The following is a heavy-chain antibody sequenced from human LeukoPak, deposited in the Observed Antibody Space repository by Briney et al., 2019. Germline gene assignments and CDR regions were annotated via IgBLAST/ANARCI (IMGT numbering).Heavy chain of an antibody. Sequence: GASVKVSCKASGGTFSSYAISWVRQAPGQGLEWMGWISAYNGNTNYAQKLQGRVTMTTDTSTSTAYMELRSLRSDDTAVYYCARGSMVRDEPYYFDYWGQGTLVTVSS. CDR3: ARGSMVRDEPYYFDY. J-gene: IGHJ4*02. D-gene: IGHD3-10*01. CDR1: GGTFSSYA. CDR2: ISAYNGNT. V-gene: IGHV1-18*01.